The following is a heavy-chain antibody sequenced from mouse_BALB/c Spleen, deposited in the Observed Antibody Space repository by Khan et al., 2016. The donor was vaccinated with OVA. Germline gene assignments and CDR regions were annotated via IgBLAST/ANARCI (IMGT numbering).Heavy chain of an antibody. CDR3: ARGAGTTYAMVY. V-gene: IGHV1-9*01. CDR2: ILPGRGNS. Sequence: QVQLQQSGAELMKPGASVKISCKATGDTFSSYWREWVKQRPGHGLEWIGEILPGRGNSNYNEKLKGKSIFTADTNSNIDYMQLNSLNAEDAAASYCARGAGTTYAMVYWGQGTSVTVSS. J-gene: IGHJ4*01. D-gene: IGHD4-1*01. CDR1: GDTFSSYW.